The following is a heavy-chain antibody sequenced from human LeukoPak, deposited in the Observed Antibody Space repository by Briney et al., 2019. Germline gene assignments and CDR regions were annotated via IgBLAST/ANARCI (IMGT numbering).Heavy chain of an antibody. CDR2: ISSSSSYI. CDR1: GFTFSSYS. V-gene: IGHV3-21*01. J-gene: IGHJ4*02. CDR3: ARKLGMDFDY. D-gene: IGHD7-27*01. Sequence: GGSLRLSCAASGFTFSSYSMNWVRQAPGKGLEWVSSISSSSSYIYYADSVKGRFTISRDNSKNTLYLQMNSLRAEDTAVYYCARKLGMDFDYWGQGTLVTVSS.